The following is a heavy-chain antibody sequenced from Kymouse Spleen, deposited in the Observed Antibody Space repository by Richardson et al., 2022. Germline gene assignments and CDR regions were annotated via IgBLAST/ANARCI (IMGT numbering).Heavy chain of an antibody. D-gene: IGHD3-3*01. CDR1: GFTFSSYS. V-gene: IGHV3-21*03. CDR2: ISSSSSYI. CDR3: ARYYDFWSGYYNYYYGMDV. Sequence: EVQLVESGGGLVKPGGSLRLSCAASGFTFSSYSMNWVRQAPGKGLEWVSSISSSSSYIYYADSVKGRFTISRDNAKNSLYLQMNSLRAEDTAVYYCARYYDFWSGYYNYYYGMDVWGQGTTVTVSS. J-gene: IGHJ6*02.